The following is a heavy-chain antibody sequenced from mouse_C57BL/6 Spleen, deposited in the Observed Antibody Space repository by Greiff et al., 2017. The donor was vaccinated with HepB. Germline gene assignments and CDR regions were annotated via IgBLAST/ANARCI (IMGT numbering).Heavy chain of an antibody. J-gene: IGHJ3*01. Sequence: QVQLQQSGAELARPGASVKMSCKASGYTFTSYTMHWVKQRPGQGLEWIGYINPSSGYTKYNQKFKDKATLTADKSSSTAYMPLSSLTSEDSAVYYCARETAQATDWGQGTLVTVSA. CDR1: GYTFTSYT. CDR2: INPSSGYT. CDR3: ARETAQATD. V-gene: IGHV1-4*01. D-gene: IGHD3-2*02.